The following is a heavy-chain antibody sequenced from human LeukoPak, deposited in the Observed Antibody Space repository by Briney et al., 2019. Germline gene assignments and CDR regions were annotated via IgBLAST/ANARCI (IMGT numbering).Heavy chain of an antibody. CDR2: INPNSGVT. D-gene: IGHD1-20*01. V-gene: IGHV1-2*06. CDR1: GYTFSGYS. Sequence: ASVKVSCKASGYTFSGYSMHWVRQAPGQGLEWMGRINPNSGVTYYAQKFQGRVTMTSDTSITTAYMELSSLTSDDTATYYCARDASNWSAFDSWGEGTLVIVSS. CDR3: ARDASNWSAFDS. J-gene: IGHJ5*01.